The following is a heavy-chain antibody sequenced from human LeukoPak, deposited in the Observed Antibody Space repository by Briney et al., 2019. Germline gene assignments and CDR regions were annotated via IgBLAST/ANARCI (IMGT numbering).Heavy chain of an antibody. V-gene: IGHV3-53*01. J-gene: IGHJ4*02. CDR1: GFTASTHH. Sequence: GGSLRLSCAVSGFTASTHHMAWVRQAPGKGLEWVSVRQPGNVSYYADSVTGRFTTSTDSSKNTLYLQMRDLRAKDTALYYCARERDYDTYFDYWGQGTLVIVSS. CDR3: ARERDYDTYFDY. CDR2: RQPGNVS. D-gene: IGHD3-22*01.